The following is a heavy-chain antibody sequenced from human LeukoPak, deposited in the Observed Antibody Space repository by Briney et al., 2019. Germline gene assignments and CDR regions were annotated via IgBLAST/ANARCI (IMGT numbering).Heavy chain of an antibody. Sequence: SGGSLRPSCAASGFTFTTYWMTWVRQAPGKGLEWVSYISSSGSTIYYADSVKGRFTISRDNAKNSLYLQMNSLRAEDTAVYYCAELGITMIGGVWGKGTTVTISS. CDR2: ISSSGSTI. D-gene: IGHD3-10*02. CDR3: AELGITMIGGV. V-gene: IGHV3-48*03. J-gene: IGHJ6*04. CDR1: GFTFTTYW.